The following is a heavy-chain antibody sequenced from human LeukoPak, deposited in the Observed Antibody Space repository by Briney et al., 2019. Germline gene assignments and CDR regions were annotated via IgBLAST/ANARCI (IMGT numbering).Heavy chain of an antibody. D-gene: IGHD3-22*01. CDR2: IIPIFGTA. CDR1: GGTFSSYA. CDR3: ASDSSGHPNWFDP. Sequence: SVKVSCKASGGTFSSYAISWVRQAPGQGLEWMGGIIPIFGTANYAQKFQGRVTITTDESTSTAYMELSSLRSEDTAVYYCASDSSGHPNWFDPWGQGTLVTVSS. V-gene: IGHV1-69*05. J-gene: IGHJ5*02.